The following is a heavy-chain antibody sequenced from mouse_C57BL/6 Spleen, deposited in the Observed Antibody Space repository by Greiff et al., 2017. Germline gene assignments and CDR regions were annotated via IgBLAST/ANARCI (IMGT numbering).Heavy chain of an antibody. CDR1: GFTFSDYY. Sequence: EVKLMESEGGLVQPGSSMKLSCTASGFTFSDYYMAWVRQVPEKGLEWVANINYDGSSTCYLDSLKSRFIISRDNAKNILYLQMSSLKSEDTATYYCAREDYYGSSSLAMDYWGQGTSVTVSS. V-gene: IGHV5-16*01. CDR2: INYDGSST. J-gene: IGHJ4*01. D-gene: IGHD1-1*01. CDR3: AREDYYGSSSLAMDY.